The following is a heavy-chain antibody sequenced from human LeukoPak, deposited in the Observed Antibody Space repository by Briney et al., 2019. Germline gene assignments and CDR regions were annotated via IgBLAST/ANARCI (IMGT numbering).Heavy chain of an antibody. J-gene: IGHJ5*02. CDR1: GGSISSGDYY. CDR2: IYYSGSA. CDR3: ARVDLYSSTWRASNWFDP. D-gene: IGHD6-13*01. Sequence: SETLSLTCTVSGGSISSGDYYWNWIRQPPGKGLEWIGYIYYSGSAYYNPSLKSRVTISVDTSKNQFSLKLSPVTAAATAVYYCARVDLYSSTWRASNWFDPWGQGTLVTVSS. V-gene: IGHV4-30-4*01.